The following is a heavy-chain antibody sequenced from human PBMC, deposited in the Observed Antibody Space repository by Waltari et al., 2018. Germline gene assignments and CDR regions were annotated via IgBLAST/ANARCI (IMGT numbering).Heavy chain of an antibody. V-gene: IGHV4-61*02. CDR1: GGSISSGSYY. CDR2: IYTSGST. CDR3: ARDKGRLSDSGFDY. Sequence: QVQLQESGPGLVKPSQTLSLTCTVSGGSISSGSYYWSWIRQPAGKGLDWIGRIYTSGSTNYNPSLKSRVTISVDTSKNQFSLKLSSVTAADTAVYYCARDKGRLSDSGFDYWGQGTLVTVSS. J-gene: IGHJ4*02. D-gene: IGHD3-16*02.